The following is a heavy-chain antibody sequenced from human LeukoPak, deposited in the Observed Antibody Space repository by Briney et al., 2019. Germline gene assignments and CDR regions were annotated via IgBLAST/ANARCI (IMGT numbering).Heavy chain of an antibody. D-gene: IGHD3-16*02. CDR1: GGSISSGSYY. V-gene: IGHV4-61*02. J-gene: IGHJ5*02. CDR3: ARGYVWGSYRQFDP. CDR2: IYTSGST. Sequence: SETLSLTCTVSGGSISSGSYYWSWIRQPAGKGLEWIGRIYTSGSTNYNPSLKSRVTISVDTSKNQFSLKLSSVTAADTAVYYCARGYVWGSYRQFDPWGQGTLVTVSS.